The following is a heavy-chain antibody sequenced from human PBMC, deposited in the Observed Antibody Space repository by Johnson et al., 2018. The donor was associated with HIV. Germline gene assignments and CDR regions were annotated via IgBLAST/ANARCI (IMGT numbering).Heavy chain of an antibody. V-gene: IGHV3-20*04. Sequence: VQLVESGGGVVRPGGSLRLSCAASGFTFDDFGMSWVRQAPGKGLEWVSGLNWNGGTTFYADAVKGRFTISRDNAKNSLYLQMNSLRAEDTALYYCARGPYDYVWGSYRFIGAFDIWGQGTMVTVSS. CDR3: ARGPYDYVWGSYRFIGAFDI. J-gene: IGHJ3*02. D-gene: IGHD3-16*02. CDR1: GFTFDDFG. CDR2: LNWNGGTT.